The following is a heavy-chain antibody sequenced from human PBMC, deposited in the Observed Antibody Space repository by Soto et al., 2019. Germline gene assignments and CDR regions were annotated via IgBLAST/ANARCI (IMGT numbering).Heavy chain of an antibody. CDR1: GFTFSSYA. CDR3: AMVRWFGELWY. J-gene: IGHJ4*02. D-gene: IGHD3-10*01. V-gene: IGHV3-23*01. CDR2: ISGRGGST. Sequence: EVQLLESGGGLVQPGGSLRLSCAASGFTFSSYAMSWVRQAPGKGLEWGSAISGRGGSTYYADSVKGRFTISRDNSKNTLYLQMNSLRAEDTAVYYCAMVRWFGELWYWGQGTLVTVSS.